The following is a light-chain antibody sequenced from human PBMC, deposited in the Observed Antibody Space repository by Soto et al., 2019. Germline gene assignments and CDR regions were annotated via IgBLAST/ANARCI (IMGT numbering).Light chain of an antibody. Sequence: QSVLTQPRSVSGSPGQSVTISCTGTSSDVGAYNYVSWYRQDPGKAPQLIIFDVTERPSGVPARFSGSKSGNMASLTISGLQADDEADYYCCSYAGSSTSFVFGGGTKLTVL. CDR1: SSDVGAYNY. CDR3: CSYAGSSTSFV. V-gene: IGLV2-11*01. CDR2: DVT. J-gene: IGLJ1*01.